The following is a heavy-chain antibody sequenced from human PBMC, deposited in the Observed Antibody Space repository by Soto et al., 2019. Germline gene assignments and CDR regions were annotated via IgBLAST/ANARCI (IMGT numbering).Heavy chain of an antibody. V-gene: IGHV2-5*01. Sequence: SGPSGEPTQTLTLTCTFSGFPLSTNGMGVGWIRQPPGKALEWLSLIYWHNDKRYSPSLRNRLTVTKDDSKNQVVLTMTDMDPVDTATYYCVHRRRDSGPNGDYWGPGIQVTVSS. CDR3: VHRRRDSGPNGDY. CDR1: GFPLSTNGMG. D-gene: IGHD3-10*01. CDR2: IYWHNDK. J-gene: IGHJ4*02.